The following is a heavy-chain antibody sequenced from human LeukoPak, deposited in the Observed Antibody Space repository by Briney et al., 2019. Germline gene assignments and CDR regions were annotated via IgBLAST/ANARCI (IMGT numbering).Heavy chain of an antibody. CDR1: GYTFTSYD. CDR2: MNPNSGNT. J-gene: IGHJ4*02. D-gene: IGHD2-15*01. CDR3: ATDVNSGGYAVGTIDY. V-gene: IGHV1-8*03. Sequence: ASVKVSCKASGYTFTSYDINWVRQATGQGLEWMGWMNPNSGNTGYAQKFQGRVTITRNTSISTAYMELSSLRSEDTAVYYCATDVNSGGYAVGTIDYWGQGTLVTVSS.